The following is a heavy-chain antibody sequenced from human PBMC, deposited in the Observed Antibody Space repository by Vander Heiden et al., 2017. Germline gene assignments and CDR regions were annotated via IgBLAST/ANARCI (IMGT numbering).Heavy chain of an antibody. J-gene: IGHJ4*02. CDR2: ISAYNGNT. CDR3: ARVSQYSSGWDWSYPFDY. Sequence: QVQLVQSGAEVKKPGASVKVSCQASGYTFTSYGIGWVRQAPGQGLEWMGWISAYNGNTNYAKKLQGRVTMTTDTSTSTAYRELRSLRSEETAVYYCARVSQYSSGWDWSYPFDYWGQGTLVTVYS. D-gene: IGHD6-19*01. CDR1: GYTFTSYG. V-gene: IGHV1-18*01.